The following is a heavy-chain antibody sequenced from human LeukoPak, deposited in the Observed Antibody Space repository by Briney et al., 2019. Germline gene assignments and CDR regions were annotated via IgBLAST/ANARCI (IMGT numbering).Heavy chain of an antibody. D-gene: IGHD1-14*01. J-gene: IGHJ4*02. V-gene: IGHV3-7*01. CDR1: GFTFSSYW. CDR2: IKQDRSEK. CDR3: ARDRGRNSFDY. Sequence: GGALRLSCTASGFTFSSYWVSWVRQAPGKGLEWVANIKQDRSEKYYVDAVKGRFTISRDNAKNSLYLQMNSLRAEDTAVYYCARDRGRNSFDYWGQGTLVSVSS.